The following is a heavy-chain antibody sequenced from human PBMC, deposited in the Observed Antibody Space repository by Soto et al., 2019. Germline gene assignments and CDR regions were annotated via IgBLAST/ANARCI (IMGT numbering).Heavy chain of an antibody. CDR3: TRAAWFPYLSFY. Sequence: GGSLRLSCAASGFTFSRFELHWVRQAPGKGPECISYISSSGSTAYYASSVEGRFTISRDNANNSVYLQMDSLRAEDTALYYCTRAAWFPYLSFYWGQGALVTVSS. V-gene: IGHV3-48*03. D-gene: IGHD3-10*01. J-gene: IGHJ4*02. CDR2: ISSSGSTA. CDR1: GFTFSRFE.